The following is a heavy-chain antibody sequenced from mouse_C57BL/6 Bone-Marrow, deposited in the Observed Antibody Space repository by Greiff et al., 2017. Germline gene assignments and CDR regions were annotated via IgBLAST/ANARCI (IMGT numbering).Heavy chain of an antibody. D-gene: IGHD1-1*01. CDR1: EYEFPSHD. J-gene: IGHJ4*01. Sequence: EVKLMESGGGLVQPGESLKLSCESNEYEFPSHDMSWVRKTPEKRLELVAAITSDGGSTYYPDTMERRFIISRDNTKKTLYLQMSSLRSEDTALYYCARRGRENAMDYWGQGTSVTVSS. CDR3: ARRGRENAMDY. CDR2: ITSDGGST. V-gene: IGHV5-2*01.